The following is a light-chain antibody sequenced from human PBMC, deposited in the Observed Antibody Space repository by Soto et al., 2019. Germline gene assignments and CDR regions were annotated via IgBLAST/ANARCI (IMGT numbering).Light chain of an antibody. CDR3: QQYENLPT. V-gene: IGKV3-20*01. CDR2: DAS. CDR1: QSVSSNY. Sequence: EIVMTQSRATLSVSPMEREPPSCRASQSVSSNYLAWYQQKPGQAPRLLMYDASSRATGIPDRFRGSGSGTDFTFTISRLQPEDIATYYCQQYENLPTFGQGTRLEIK. J-gene: IGKJ5*01.